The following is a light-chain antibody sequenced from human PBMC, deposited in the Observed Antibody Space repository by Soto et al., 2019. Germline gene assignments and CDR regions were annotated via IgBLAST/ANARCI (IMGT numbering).Light chain of an antibody. J-gene: IGKJ3*01. CDR2: DAS. CDR1: QSVSSY. CDR3: QQRSNWPRT. V-gene: IGKV3-11*01. Sequence: EIVLTQSPATLSLSPGERATLSCRASQSVSSYLAWYQQNPGQAPRLLIYDASNRATGIPARFSGSGSGTDFTLTISSLEPEDFAVYYCQQRSNWPRTFGPGTKVDSK.